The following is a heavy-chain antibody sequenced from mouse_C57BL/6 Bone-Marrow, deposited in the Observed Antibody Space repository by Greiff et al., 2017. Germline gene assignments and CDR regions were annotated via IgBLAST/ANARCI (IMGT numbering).Heavy chain of an antibody. CDR1: GYSITSGYY. J-gene: IGHJ4*01. V-gene: IGHV3-6*01. D-gene: IGHD2-14*01. Sequence: VQLQQSGPGLVKPSQSLSLTCSVTGYSITSGYYWNWIRQFPGNKLEWMGYISYDGSNNYNPSLKNRISITRDTSKNQFFLKLNSVTTEDTATYYCARVGYGYAMDYWGQGTSVTVAS. CDR2: ISYDGSN. CDR3: ARVGYGYAMDY.